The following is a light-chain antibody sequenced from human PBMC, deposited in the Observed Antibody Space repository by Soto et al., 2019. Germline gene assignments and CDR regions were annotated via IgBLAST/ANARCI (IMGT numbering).Light chain of an antibody. CDR3: QQSFEMPLT. CDR2: AAS. Sequence: DIQMTQSPPSLSASVGDRVTITCRASQSISIYVNWYQQKPGEAPKLLISAASRLQGGVPSRFRGSGSGTDFTLTISSLQPEDFATYWCQQSFEMPLTFGPGTQLEIK. J-gene: IGKJ2*01. CDR1: QSISIY. V-gene: IGKV1-39*01.